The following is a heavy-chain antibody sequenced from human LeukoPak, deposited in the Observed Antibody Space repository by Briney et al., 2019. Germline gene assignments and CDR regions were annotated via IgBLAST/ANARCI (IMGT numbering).Heavy chain of an antibody. CDR2: IYPGDSDT. CDR1: GYSFPSYW. J-gene: IGHJ4*02. D-gene: IGHD3-22*01. CDR3: ARAGYYDSSGQYYFDY. Sequence: GESLKVSCKGSGYSFPSYWIGWVRQMPGKGLEWMGIIYPGDSDTRYSPSFQGQVTISADKSISTAYLQWSSLKASDTAMYYCARAGYYDSSGQYYFDYWGQGTLVTVSS. V-gene: IGHV5-51*01.